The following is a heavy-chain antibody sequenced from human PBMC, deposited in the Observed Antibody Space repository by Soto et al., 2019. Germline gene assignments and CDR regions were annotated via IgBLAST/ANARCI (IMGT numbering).Heavy chain of an antibody. J-gene: IGHJ2*01. Sequence: EVQLLESGGGLVQPGGSLRLSCAASGFTVSSYAMSWVRQAPGKGLELVSALSGSGGSTYYAGSVKGRFTISTDNSKNTLYLQMNSLRAQDTAVYCCAKQKLSGYDFFPGGDRSDRYFDLWGRGTLGTVSS. CDR3: AKQKLSGYDFFPGGDRSDRYFDL. V-gene: IGHV3-23*01. CDR2: LSGSGGST. CDR1: GFTVSSYA. D-gene: IGHD5-12*01.